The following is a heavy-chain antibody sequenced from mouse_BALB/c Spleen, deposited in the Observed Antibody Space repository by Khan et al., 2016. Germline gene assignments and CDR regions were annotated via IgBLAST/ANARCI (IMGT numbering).Heavy chain of an antibody. J-gene: IGHJ2*01. Sequence: VQLKESGAELVKPGASVKLSCTASGFSIQDTYIHWVRQRPEQGLDWIGRIDPPHDTTKYDPEFQGKATKTADTSSNTPHLSLSSLTYEDAAVYYCARRYYGDYWGQSTTLTVSS. D-gene: IGHD1-1*01. CDR2: IDPPHDTT. CDR3: ARRYYGDY. V-gene: IGHV14-3*02. CDR1: GFSIQDTY.